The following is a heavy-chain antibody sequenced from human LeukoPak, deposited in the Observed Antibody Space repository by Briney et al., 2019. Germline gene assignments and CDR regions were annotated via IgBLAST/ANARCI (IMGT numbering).Heavy chain of an antibody. V-gene: IGHV3-23*01. CDR2: ISGSGGST. Sequence: GGSLRLSCAASGFTFGSYAMSWVRQAPGKGLEWVSAISGSGGSTYYADSVKGRFTISRDNSKNTLYLQMNSLRAEDTAVYYCAKGPVAYYDILTGYFYFDYWGQGTLVTVSS. CDR1: GFTFGSYA. CDR3: AKGPVAYYDILTGYFYFDY. D-gene: IGHD3-9*01. J-gene: IGHJ4*02.